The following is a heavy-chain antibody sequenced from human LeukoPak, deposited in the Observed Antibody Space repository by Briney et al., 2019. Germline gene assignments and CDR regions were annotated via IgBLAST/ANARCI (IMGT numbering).Heavy chain of an antibody. Sequence: GGSLRLSCFASGFTFSTFAMTWVRQSPGRGLEWVSTISGRGSDTYYADSVKGHFTISRDDSKNTLYLQMTSLRGEDTALYYCAKDRSTGFRSFDYWGQGALVAVSS. J-gene: IGHJ4*02. CDR2: ISGRGSDT. CDR3: AKDRSTGFRSFDY. V-gene: IGHV3-23*01. CDR1: GFTFSTFA. D-gene: IGHD3-9*01.